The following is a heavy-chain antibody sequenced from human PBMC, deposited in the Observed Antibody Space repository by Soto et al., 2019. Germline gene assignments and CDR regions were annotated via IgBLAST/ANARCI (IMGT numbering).Heavy chain of an antibody. CDR1: GGSISSYY. V-gene: IGHV4-59*01. CDR2: IYYSGST. D-gene: IGHD3-10*01. J-gene: IGHJ4*02. CDR3: ARGRGFRLLGVPLDS. Sequence: SETLSLTCTVSGGSISSYYWSWIRQPPGKGLEWIGYIYYSGSTNYNPSLKSRVTISVDTSKNQFSLKLSSVTAADTAVYYCARGRGFRLLGVPLDSWGPGTPVTVSS.